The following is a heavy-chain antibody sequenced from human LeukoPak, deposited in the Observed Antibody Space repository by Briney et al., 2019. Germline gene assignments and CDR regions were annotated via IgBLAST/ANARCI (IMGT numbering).Heavy chain of an antibody. V-gene: IGHV3-23*01. D-gene: IGHD5-18*01. CDR3: AKEGDFGGYSYGSIIYYMDV. J-gene: IGHJ6*03. CDR2: ISGSGGST. Sequence: GGTLRLSCAASGFTFSSYGMSWVRQAPGKGLEWVSAISGSGGSTCYADSVKGRFTISRDNSKNTLYLQMNSLRAEDTAVYYCAKEGDFGGYSYGSIIYYMDVWGKGTTVTISS. CDR1: GFTFSSYG.